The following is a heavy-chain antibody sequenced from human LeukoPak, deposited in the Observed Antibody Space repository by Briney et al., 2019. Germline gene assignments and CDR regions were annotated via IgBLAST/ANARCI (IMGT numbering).Heavy chain of an antibody. J-gene: IGHJ3*02. Sequence: GRSLRLSCAASGFTFSSYGMHWVRQAPGKGLEWVAVISYDGSNKYYADSVKGRFTISRDNSKNTLYLQMNSLRAEDTAVYYCAKPEVIAAALLVEDAFDIWGQGTMVTVSS. CDR3: AKPEVIAAALLVEDAFDI. D-gene: IGHD6-13*01. CDR1: GFTFSSYG. V-gene: IGHV3-30*18. CDR2: ISYDGSNK.